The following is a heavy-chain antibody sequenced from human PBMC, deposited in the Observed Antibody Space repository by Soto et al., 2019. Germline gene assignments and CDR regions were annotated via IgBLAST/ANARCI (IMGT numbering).Heavy chain of an antibody. CDR2: FDPEDGET. CDR1: GYTLTELS. D-gene: IGHD5-12*01. V-gene: IGHV1-24*01. Sequence: ASVKVSCKVSGYTLTELSIHWVRQAPGKGLEWMGDFDPEDGETIYAQKFQGRVTMTEDTSTDTANMELSSLRSEDTAVYYCATEGYQRGREEAFDIWGQGTMVTVSS. J-gene: IGHJ3*02. CDR3: ATEGYQRGREEAFDI.